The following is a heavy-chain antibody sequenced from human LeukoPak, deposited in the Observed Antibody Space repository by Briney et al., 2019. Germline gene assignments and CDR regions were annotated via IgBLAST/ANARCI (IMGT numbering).Heavy chain of an antibody. CDR2: ISNDGSTK. J-gene: IGHJ4*02. V-gene: IGHV3-30*18. Sequence: GGSLRLSCAASGFTFSSYGMHWVRQAPGKGLEWVAAISNDGSTKKYADSVKGRFTISRDNSKNTLYVQMNSLRADDAAVYYCAKGRSSYPMDYIFDFWGQGTLVTVSS. CDR3: AKGRSSYPMDYIFDF. D-gene: IGHD3-16*02. CDR1: GFTFSSYG.